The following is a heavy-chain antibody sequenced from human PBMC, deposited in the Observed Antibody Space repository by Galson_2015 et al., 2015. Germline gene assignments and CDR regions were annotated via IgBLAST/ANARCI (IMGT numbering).Heavy chain of an antibody. CDR1: GGSFSAYY. CDR3: ARAYYGGNSDIDT. Sequence: SETLSLTCAVYGGSFSAYYWSWIRQPPGEGLEWIGEINHSGTTNYNPSLKSRVTISIDTSKHQFSLKLSSVTAADTAVYYCARAYYGGNSDIDTWGQGTLVTVSS. V-gene: IGHV4-34*01. D-gene: IGHD4-23*01. CDR2: INHSGTT. J-gene: IGHJ5*02.